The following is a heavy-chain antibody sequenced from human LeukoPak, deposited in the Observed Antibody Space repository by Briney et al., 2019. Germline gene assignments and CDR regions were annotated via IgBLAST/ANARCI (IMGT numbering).Heavy chain of an antibody. D-gene: IGHD3-22*01. Sequence: ASVKVSCKASGYTFTSYGISWVRQAPGQGLEWMGWISAYNGNTNYAQKLQGRVTMTTDTSTSTAYMELRSLRSDDTAVYYCARGADRTYYYDSSGLWAFDIWGQGTMVTVSS. CDR3: ARGADRTYYYDSSGLWAFDI. V-gene: IGHV1-18*01. CDR2: ISAYNGNT. CDR1: GYTFTSYG. J-gene: IGHJ3*02.